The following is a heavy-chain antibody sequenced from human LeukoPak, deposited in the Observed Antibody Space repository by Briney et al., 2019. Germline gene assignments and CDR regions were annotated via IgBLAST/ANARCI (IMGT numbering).Heavy chain of an antibody. J-gene: IGHJ4*02. CDR1: GGSISSYY. CDR2: IYTSGST. Sequence: PSETLSLTCTVSGGSISSYYWSWIRQPAGKGLEWIGRIYTSGSTNYNPSLKSRVTMSVDTSKNQFSLKLSSVTAADTAVYYCARDSGYYGSGSYSLIDYWGQGTLVTVSS. CDR3: ARDSGYYGSGSYSLIDY. D-gene: IGHD3-10*01. V-gene: IGHV4-4*07.